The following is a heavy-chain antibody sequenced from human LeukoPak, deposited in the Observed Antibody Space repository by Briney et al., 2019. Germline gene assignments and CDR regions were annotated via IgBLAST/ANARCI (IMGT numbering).Heavy chain of an antibody. CDR1: GGSINSYY. V-gene: IGHV4-4*07. D-gene: IGHD6-19*01. CDR3: ARQVAGAGKAGFDF. Sequence: SETLSLTCTVSGGSINSYYWTWIRQPAGKGLEWIGRIYTTGSTNYNPSLKSRVNMSVDTSKNQFSLKLSSVTAADTAVYYCARQVAGAGKAGFDFWGQGSLVTVSS. CDR2: IYTTGST. J-gene: IGHJ4*02.